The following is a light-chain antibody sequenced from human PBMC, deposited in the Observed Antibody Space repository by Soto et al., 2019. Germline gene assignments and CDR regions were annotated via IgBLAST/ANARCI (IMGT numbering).Light chain of an antibody. V-gene: IGKV1-5*03. CDR2: KAS. Sequence: DIQMTQSPSTLSASVGDRVTITCRASQSISSWLAWYQQKPGKAPKRLIYKASSLESGVPSRFSGSGSGTEFTLTISSRQPDDFATYYCQQYNSYSYTFGQGTKLEIK. J-gene: IGKJ2*01. CDR1: QSISSW. CDR3: QQYNSYSYT.